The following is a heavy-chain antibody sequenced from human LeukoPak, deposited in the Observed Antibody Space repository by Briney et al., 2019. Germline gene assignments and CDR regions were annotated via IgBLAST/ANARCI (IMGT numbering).Heavy chain of an antibody. D-gene: IGHD6-25*01. J-gene: IGHJ6*02. CDR1: GFTFSSYD. CDR3: ARSNPAAVTYYYGMDV. Sequence: GGSLRLSCAASGFTFSSYDMHWVRQATGKGLEWVPAIGTAGDTYYPGSVKGRFTISRENAKNSLYLQMNSLRAGDTAVYYCARSNPAAVTYYYGMDVWGQGTTVTVSS. V-gene: IGHV3-13*01. CDR2: IGTAGDT.